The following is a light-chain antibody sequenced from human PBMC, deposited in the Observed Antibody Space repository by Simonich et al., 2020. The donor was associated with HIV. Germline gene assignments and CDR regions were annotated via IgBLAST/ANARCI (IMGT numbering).Light chain of an antibody. J-gene: IGKJ4*01. CDR2: GSS. Sequence: DIVMTQSPATLSVSPGERATLSCRGSQCVSSHLALYQQKPGQAPRRLIYGSSTRSTGIPARFSGSGSDTEFILTISSMQSEDFAVYFCQQYKDLILTFGGGTKVDIK. CDR1: QCVSSH. CDR3: QQYKDLILT. V-gene: IGKV3-15*01.